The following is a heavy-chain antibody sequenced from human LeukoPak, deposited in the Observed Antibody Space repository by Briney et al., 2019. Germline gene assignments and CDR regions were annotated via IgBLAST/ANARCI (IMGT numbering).Heavy chain of an antibody. CDR1: GGTFSSYA. V-gene: IGHV1-69*04. Sequence: SVKVSCKASGGTFSSYAISWVRQAPGQGLEWMGRIIPILGIANYAQKFQGRVTITADKSTSTAYMELSSLRSEDTAVYYCARGKFPSIAVAGTLDYWGQGTLVTVSS. D-gene: IGHD6-19*01. J-gene: IGHJ4*02. CDR2: IIPILGIA. CDR3: ARGKFPSIAVAGTLDY.